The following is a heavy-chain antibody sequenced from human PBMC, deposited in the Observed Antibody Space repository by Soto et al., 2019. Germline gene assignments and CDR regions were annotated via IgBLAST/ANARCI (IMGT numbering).Heavy chain of an antibody. Sequence: QVQLQESGPGLVKPSETLSLTCTVSGGSISSYYWSWIRQPPGKGLEWIGYIYYSGSTIYNPSLRIRVTLSVDTSKNQFSLNLSSVTAADTAVYYCARHTGWNYLDVWGTGTTVTVSS. D-gene: IGHD4-17*01. V-gene: IGHV4-59*08. CDR2: IYYSGST. J-gene: IGHJ6*03. CDR3: ARHTGWNYLDV. CDR1: GGSISSYY.